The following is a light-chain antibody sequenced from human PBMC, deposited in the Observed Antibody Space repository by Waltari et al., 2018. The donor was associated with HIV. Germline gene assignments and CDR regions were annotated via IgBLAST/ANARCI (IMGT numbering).Light chain of an antibody. CDR3: QAWDSSTAVV. J-gene: IGLJ2*01. CDR2: QSS. Sequence: SYELTQAPSVSVSPGQTASITCSGDKLGDTYVSWYQQKPGQSPVLVIYQSSKRPLECPERVSGSNSGDTANLTISGTQAVDEADYYCQAWDSSTAVVFGGGTKLTVL. V-gene: IGLV3-1*01. CDR1: KLGDTY.